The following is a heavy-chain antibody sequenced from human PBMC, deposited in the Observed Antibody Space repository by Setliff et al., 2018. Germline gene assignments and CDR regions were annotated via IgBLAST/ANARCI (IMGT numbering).Heavy chain of an antibody. CDR3: ARGKNGSRQLVVLGWFDP. CDR2: INHSGST. Sequence: PSETLSLTCAVYGGSFSGYYWSWIRQPQGKGLAWMGEINHSGSTNDNPTLKSRVTITVDTSKNQFSLKLSFVTAADTAVYYCARGKNGSRQLVVLGWFDPWGQGTLVTVSS. CDR1: GGSFSGYY. V-gene: IGHV4-34*01. D-gene: IGHD3-22*01. J-gene: IGHJ5*02.